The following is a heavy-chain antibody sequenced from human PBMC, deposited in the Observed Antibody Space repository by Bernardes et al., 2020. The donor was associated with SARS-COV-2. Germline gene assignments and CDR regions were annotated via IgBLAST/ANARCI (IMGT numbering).Heavy chain of an antibody. CDR3: AREAGDSSSSLDY. J-gene: IGHJ4*02. CDR2: LYHSGST. D-gene: IGHD6-6*01. CDR1: GYSISSGFY. Sequence: SETLSLTCAVSGYSISSGFYWGWIRQPPGKGLEWIGSLYHSGSTYYNPSLKSRVTISVDTSKNRFSLKVSSVTAADTAVYFCAREAGDSSSSLDYWGQGTLVTVSS. V-gene: IGHV4-38-2*02.